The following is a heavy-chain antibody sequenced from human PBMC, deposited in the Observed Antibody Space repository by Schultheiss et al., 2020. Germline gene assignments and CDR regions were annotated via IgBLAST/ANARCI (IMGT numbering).Heavy chain of an antibody. CDR1: GYTFTSYG. V-gene: IGHV1-69*04. CDR3: ARVGLGGDGYNLRLDY. CDR2: IIPILGIA. J-gene: IGHJ4*02. Sequence: SVKVSCKASGYTFTSYGISWVRQAPGQGLEWMGRIIPILGIANYAQKFQGRVTITADKSTSTAYMELSSLRSEDTSVYYCARVGLGGDGYNLRLDYWGQGTLVNVSS. D-gene: IGHD5-24*01.